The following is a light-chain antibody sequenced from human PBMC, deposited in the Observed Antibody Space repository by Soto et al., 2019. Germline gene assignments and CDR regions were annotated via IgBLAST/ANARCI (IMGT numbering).Light chain of an antibody. CDR1: QSITNY. CDR3: QQSYSAPRT. CDR2: AAS. Sequence: DIQMTQSPSSLPASVGDRVTITCRASQSITNYLSWYQQRPGKAPKLLIHAASNLQSGVPSRFSGSGSETDFSITISSLQPEDFATYYCQQSYSAPRTFGQGTKVEIK. J-gene: IGKJ2*01. V-gene: IGKV1-39*01.